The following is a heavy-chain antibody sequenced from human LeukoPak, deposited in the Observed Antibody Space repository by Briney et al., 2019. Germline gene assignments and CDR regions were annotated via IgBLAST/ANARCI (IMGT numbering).Heavy chain of an antibody. V-gene: IGHV1-46*01. J-gene: IGHJ4*02. Sequence: ASVKVSCKASGYTFTSYYMHWVRQAPGQGLEWMGIINPSGGSTSYAQKFQGRVTMTRDMSTSTAYMELSSLRSEDTAVYYCATSYNWNLFDYWGQGTLVTVSS. CDR1: GYTFTSYY. CDR2: INPSGGST. D-gene: IGHD1-20*01. CDR3: ATSYNWNLFDY.